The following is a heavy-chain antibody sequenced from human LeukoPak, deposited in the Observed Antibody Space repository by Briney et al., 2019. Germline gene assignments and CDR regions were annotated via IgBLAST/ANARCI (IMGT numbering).Heavy chain of an antibody. D-gene: IGHD3-22*01. CDR2: FHPGDSET. CDR3: ARTIAFYYDSSSYMDF. V-gene: IGHV5-51*01. J-gene: IGHJ4*02. Sequence: SGESLKISCKTSGYSFNNHWIGWVRQKPGKGLEWMGIFHPGDSETRSSPSFQGLVTMSADQSITTAYLQWNSLKASDTAIYFCARTIAFYYDSSSYMDFWGQGTQVIVSS. CDR1: GYSFNNHW.